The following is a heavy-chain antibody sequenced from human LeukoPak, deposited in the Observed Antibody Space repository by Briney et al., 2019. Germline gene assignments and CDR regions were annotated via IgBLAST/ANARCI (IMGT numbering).Heavy chain of an antibody. Sequence: HPGGSLRLSCAASGFTFSSYWMHWVRQAPGKGLVWVSRINSDGSTTSYADSVKGRFTVSRDNAKDTLYLQMNSLRAEDTAVYYCARVFSSGWYLDSWGQGTLVTVSS. CDR3: ARVFSSGWYLDS. CDR1: GFTFSSYW. J-gene: IGHJ5*01. CDR2: INSDGSTT. D-gene: IGHD6-19*01. V-gene: IGHV3-74*01.